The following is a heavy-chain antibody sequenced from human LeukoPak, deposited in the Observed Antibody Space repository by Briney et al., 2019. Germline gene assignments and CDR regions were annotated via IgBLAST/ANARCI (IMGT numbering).Heavy chain of an antibody. CDR1: GGSFSGYY. J-gene: IGHJ4*02. D-gene: IGHD6-19*01. V-gene: IGHV4-34*01. CDR3: AISSGFLGIDY. CDR2: IYHSGST. Sequence: SETLSLTCAVYGGSFSGYYWSWIRQPPGKGLEWIGEIYHSGSTNYNPSLKSRVTISVDKSKNQFSLKLSSVTAADTAVYYCAISSGFLGIDYWAREPWSPSPQ.